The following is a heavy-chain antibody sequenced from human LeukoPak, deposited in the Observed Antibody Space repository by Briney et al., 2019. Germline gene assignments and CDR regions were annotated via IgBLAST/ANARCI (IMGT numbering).Heavy chain of an antibody. CDR2: IKQDGSEK. CDR3: ARDRPYYYYYYGMDV. CDR1: GFTFSSYW. Sequence: PGGSLRLSCAASGFTFSSYWMSWVRQAPEKGLEWVVNIKQDGSEKYYVDSVKGRFTISRDNAKNSLYLQMNSLRAEDTAVYYCARDRPYYYYYYGMDVWGKGTTVTVSS. V-gene: IGHV3-7*03. J-gene: IGHJ6*04.